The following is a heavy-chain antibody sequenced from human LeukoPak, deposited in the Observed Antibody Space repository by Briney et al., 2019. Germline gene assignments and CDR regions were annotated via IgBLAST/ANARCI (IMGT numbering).Heavy chain of an antibody. Sequence: PSETLSLTCTVSGYSISSGYYWGWIRQPPGKGPEWIGSIYHSGSTYYNPSLKSRVTISVDTSKNQFSLKLSSVTAADTAVYYCATAEGYCSSTSCYGHDAFDIWGQGTMVTVSS. CDR2: IYHSGST. J-gene: IGHJ3*02. D-gene: IGHD2-2*01. CDR1: GYSISSGYY. CDR3: ATAEGYCSSTSCYGHDAFDI. V-gene: IGHV4-38-2*02.